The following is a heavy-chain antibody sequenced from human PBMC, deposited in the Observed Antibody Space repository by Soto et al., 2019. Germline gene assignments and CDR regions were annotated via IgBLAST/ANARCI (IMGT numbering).Heavy chain of an antibody. CDR1: GFIFSGYG. Sequence: QVQLVESGGGVVQPGRSLRLSCAASGFIFSGYGMHWVRQAPGKGPEWVGIIWYDGSIKYYADSVKGRFTISRDNSRNTLFLQMNSLRAEDTAVYYCSRVDCSGNNCRPYYYYQMDVWGQGTTVTVSS. CDR3: SRVDCSGNNCRPYYYYQMDV. D-gene: IGHD2-15*01. J-gene: IGHJ6*02. V-gene: IGHV3-33*01. CDR2: IWYDGSIK.